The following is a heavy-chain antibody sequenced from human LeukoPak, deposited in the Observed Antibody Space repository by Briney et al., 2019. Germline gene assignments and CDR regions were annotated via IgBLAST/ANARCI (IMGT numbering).Heavy chain of an antibody. CDR3: ARERSILRLYAQDV. CDR1: GFTFSTYD. J-gene: IGHJ6*02. D-gene: IGHD1-26*01. Sequence: GGSLRLSCAASGFTFSTYDMHWVRQVTGKGLEWVSSIGTTGDTYYSASVKGRFTISREDAKNSVYLQMNSLRAGDTAVYYCARERSILRLYAQDVWGQGTTVTLSS. CDR2: IGTTGDT. V-gene: IGHV3-13*01.